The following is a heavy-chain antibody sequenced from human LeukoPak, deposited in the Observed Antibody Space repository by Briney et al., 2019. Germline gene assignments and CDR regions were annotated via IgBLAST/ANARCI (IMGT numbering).Heavy chain of an antibody. CDR3: VSCGTTTCIIRFDH. V-gene: IGHV3-7*01. J-gene: IGHJ4*02. CDR1: GFTFSRYW. Sequence: GGSLRLSCAASGFTFSRYWMNWVRQAPGKGREWVASIKEEGSEKSYVDSVKGRFTISRDNAKNSLYLQMNSLRAEDTAVYYCVSCGTTTCIIRFDHWGQGTLVTVSS. CDR2: IKEEGSEK. D-gene: IGHD2-2*01.